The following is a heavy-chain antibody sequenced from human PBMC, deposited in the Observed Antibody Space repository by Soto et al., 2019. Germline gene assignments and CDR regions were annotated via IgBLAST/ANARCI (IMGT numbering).Heavy chain of an antibody. CDR2: IIPIFGTA. V-gene: IGHV1-69*13. CDR3: ARDHDSHPHPTYYYYYYGMDV. CDR1: GGTFSSYA. J-gene: IGHJ6*02. D-gene: IGHD3-22*01. Sequence: GASVKVSCKASGGTFSSYAISWVRQAPGQGLEWMGGIIPIFGTANYAQKFQGRVTITADESTSTAYMELSSLRSEDTAVYYCARDHDSHPHPTYYYYYYGMDVWGQGTTVTVSS.